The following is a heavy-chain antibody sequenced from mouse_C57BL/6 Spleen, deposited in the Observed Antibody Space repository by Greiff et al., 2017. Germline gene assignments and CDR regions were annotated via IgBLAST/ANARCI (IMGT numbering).Heavy chain of an antibody. V-gene: IGHV1-81*01. D-gene: IGHD2-4*01. CDR2: IYPRSGNT. J-gene: IGHJ3*01. CDR1: GYTFTSYG. Sequence: QVQLQQSGAELARPGASVKLSCKASGYTFTSYGISWVKQRTGQGLEWIGEIYPRSGNTYYNEKFKGKATLTADKSSSTAYMELRSLTSEDSAVYFCAREGFSDYDEAWFAYWGQGTLVTVSA. CDR3: AREGFSDYDEAWFAY.